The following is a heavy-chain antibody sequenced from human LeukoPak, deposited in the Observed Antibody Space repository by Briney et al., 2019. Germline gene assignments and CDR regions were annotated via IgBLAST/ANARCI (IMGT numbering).Heavy chain of an antibody. J-gene: IGHJ1*01. Sequence: GRSLRLSCAASGFTFSSYGMHWVRQAPGKGLEWVAVISYDGSNKYYADSVKGRFTISRDNSKNTLYLQMNSLGAEDTAVYYCAKDLFRSTGGGYFQHWGQGTLVTVSS. CDR3: AKDLFRSTGGGYFQH. V-gene: IGHV3-30*18. CDR1: GFTFSSYG. D-gene: IGHD2-2*01. CDR2: ISYDGSNK.